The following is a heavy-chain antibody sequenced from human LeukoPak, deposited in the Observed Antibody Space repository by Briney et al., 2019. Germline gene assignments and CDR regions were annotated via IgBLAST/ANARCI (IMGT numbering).Heavy chain of an antibody. CDR2: ISTYNNNT. CDR3: ARSHPIAKDYYYGMDV. J-gene: IGHJ6*02. Sequence: GASVKVSCKASGYTFTSYGINWVRQAPGQGLEWMGWISTYNNNTNYAQKLQGRVTMTTDTSTSTAYMELSRLRSDDTAVYYCARSHPIAKDYYYGMDVWGQGTTVTVSS. D-gene: IGHD3-16*02. V-gene: IGHV1-18*01. CDR1: GYTFTSYG.